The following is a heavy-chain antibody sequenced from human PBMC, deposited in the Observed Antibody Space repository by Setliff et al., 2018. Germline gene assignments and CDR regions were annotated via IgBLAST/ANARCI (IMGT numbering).Heavy chain of an antibody. CDR1: GYSLSNGSY. CDR2: LFDGGSA. J-gene: IGHJ3*01. Sequence: LSLTCAVSGYSLSNGSYWGWIRQSPVKGLEWIGSLFDGGSAYYSPSLKSRASISLDASKNQFALKLTSATAADTAVYYCARDPHYDPTYSLPGHAFDFWGQGIMVTVS. V-gene: IGHV4-38-2*02. D-gene: IGHD3-22*01. CDR3: ARDPHYDPTYSLPGHAFDF.